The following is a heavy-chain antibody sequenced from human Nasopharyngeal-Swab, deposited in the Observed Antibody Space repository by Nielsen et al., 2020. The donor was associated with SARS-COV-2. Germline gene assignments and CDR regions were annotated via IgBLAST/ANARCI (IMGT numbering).Heavy chain of an antibody. Sequence: ASVKVSCKASGYTFLSYGVDWVRQAPGHGLEWMGRIKLYGASPEYARKFQGRVTMTTDTSTRTAYMELRSLRSDDTAVYYCARRLSYGDSRSALDVWGQGTTVSVSS. J-gene: IGHJ3*01. CDR2: IKLYGASP. D-gene: IGHD4-17*01. CDR1: GYTFLSYG. CDR3: ARRLSYGDSRSALDV. V-gene: IGHV1-18*01.